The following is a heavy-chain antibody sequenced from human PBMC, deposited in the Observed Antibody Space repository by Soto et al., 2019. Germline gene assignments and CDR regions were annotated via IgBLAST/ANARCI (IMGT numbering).Heavy chain of an antibody. Sequence: SETLSLTCTVSGGSISSGGYYWSWIRQHPGKGLEWIGYIYYSGSNYYNPSLKSRVTISVDTSKNQFSLKLSSVTAADTAVYYCASGGDSYSSSWYYYFDYWGQGTLVTVSS. J-gene: IGHJ4*02. CDR2: IYYSGSN. D-gene: IGHD6-13*01. V-gene: IGHV4-31*03. CDR1: GGSISSGGYY. CDR3: ASGGDSYSSSWYYYFDY.